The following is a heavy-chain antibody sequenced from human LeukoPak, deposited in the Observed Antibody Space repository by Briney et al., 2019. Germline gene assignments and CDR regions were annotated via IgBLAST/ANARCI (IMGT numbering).Heavy chain of an antibody. CDR3: VRDRSGQMEAFDI. J-gene: IGHJ3*02. Sequence: GGSLRLSCAASGFTFSDYRMNWVRQAPGKGLEWVSYISRSLGYIYYADSVKGRFTVSRDNAKKLLYLQMNSLRVEDTAVYYCVRDRSGQMEAFDIWGQGTLVTVSS. V-gene: IGHV3-21*01. CDR1: GFTFSDYR. CDR2: ISRSLGYI. D-gene: IGHD5-24*01.